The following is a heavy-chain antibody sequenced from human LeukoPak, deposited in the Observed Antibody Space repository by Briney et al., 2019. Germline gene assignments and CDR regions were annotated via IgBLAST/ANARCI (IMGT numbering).Heavy chain of an antibody. CDR3: ARGWVVPAADAFDI. CDR1: GGSISGGGYS. D-gene: IGHD2-2*01. CDR2: IYHSGST. Sequence: SETLSLTCAVSGGSISGGGYSWSWIRQPPGKGLEWIGYIYHSGSTYYNPSLKSRVTISVDTSKNQFSLKLSSVTAADTAVYYCARGWVVPAADAFDIWGQGTMVTVSS. V-gene: IGHV4-30-2*01. J-gene: IGHJ3*02.